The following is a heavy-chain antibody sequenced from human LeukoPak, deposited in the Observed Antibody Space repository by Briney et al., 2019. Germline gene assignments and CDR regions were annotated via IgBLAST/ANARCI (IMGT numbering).Heavy chain of an antibody. CDR3: ARTPRTVTTRVFDY. V-gene: IGHV1-2*02. Sequence: GASVKVSYKPSGYTFTGYFMLWVRQAPGQGLEWMGWINLNSGGTNYAQKFRGRVSMTRDTSISTAYMELSRLRSDDTAVYYCARTPRTVTTRVFDYWGQGTLVTVSS. D-gene: IGHD4-17*01. J-gene: IGHJ4*02. CDR1: GYTFTGYF. CDR2: INLNSGGT.